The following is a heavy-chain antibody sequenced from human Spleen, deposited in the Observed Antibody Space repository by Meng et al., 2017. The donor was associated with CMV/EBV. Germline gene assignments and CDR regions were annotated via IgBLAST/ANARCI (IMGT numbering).Heavy chain of an antibody. CDR2: IKEDGSEK. D-gene: IGHD5-18*01. Sequence: GESLKISCAASGFTFSNYWMSWVRQAPGKGLEWVANIKEDGSEKYYVDSVKGRFTISRDNAKNSLYLQMNRLRAEDTAVYYCARERSYERDYWGQGTLVTVSS. J-gene: IGHJ4*02. CDR3: ARERSYERDY. CDR1: GFTFSNYW. V-gene: IGHV3-7*01.